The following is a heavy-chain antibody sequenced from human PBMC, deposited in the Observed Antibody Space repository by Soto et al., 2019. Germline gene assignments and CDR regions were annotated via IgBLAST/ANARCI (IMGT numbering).Heavy chain of an antibody. Sequence: PGGSLRLSCAASGFTFSSYAMSWVRQAPGKGLEWVSAISGSGGSTYYADSVKGRFTISRDNSKNTLYLQMNSLRAEDTAVYYCAKYGPAQSIAAAGTYLFYYYYYGMDAWGQGTTVTVSS. CDR1: GFTFSSYA. CDR3: AKYGPAQSIAAAGTYLFYYYYYGMDA. V-gene: IGHV3-23*01. J-gene: IGHJ6*02. D-gene: IGHD6-13*01. CDR2: ISGSGGST.